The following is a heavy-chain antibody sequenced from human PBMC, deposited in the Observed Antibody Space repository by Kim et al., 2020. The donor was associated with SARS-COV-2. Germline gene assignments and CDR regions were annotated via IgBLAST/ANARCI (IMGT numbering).Heavy chain of an antibody. J-gene: IGHJ3*02. V-gene: IGHV3-48*02. CDR2: ITSSRSTI. CDR1: GFTFSSYS. CDR3: ARSAYDYVWGSFKHAFDI. D-gene: IGHD3-16*01. Sequence: GGSLRLSCAASGFTFSSYSMNWVRQAPGKGLEWVSYITSSRSTIYYADSVKGRFTISRDNAKNSLYLHMNSLRDEDTAVYYCARSAYDYVWGSFKHAFDIWGQGTMVTVSS.